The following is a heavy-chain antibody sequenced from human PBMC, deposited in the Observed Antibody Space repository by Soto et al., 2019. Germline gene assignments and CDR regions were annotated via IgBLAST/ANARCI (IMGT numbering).Heavy chain of an antibody. CDR3: ARWRLGSFDD. J-gene: IGHJ4*02. D-gene: IGHD3-10*01. V-gene: IGHV3-11*01. CDR1: GLTFSDYY. Sequence: QVQLVESGGGLVKPGGSLRLSCAASGLTFSDYYMSWIRQAPGKGLEWVSYISSSGSPIYYADSVKGRFTISRDNAENTLDLQMNRRSAEDTAVYYCARWRLGSFDDWGQGTLVTVSS. CDR2: ISSSGSPI.